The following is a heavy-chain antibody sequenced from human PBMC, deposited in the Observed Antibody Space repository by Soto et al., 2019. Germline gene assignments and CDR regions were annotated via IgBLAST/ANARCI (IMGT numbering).Heavy chain of an antibody. CDR1: GGSISSYY. D-gene: IGHD6-19*01. Sequence: SETLSLTCTVSGGSISSYYWSWIRQPPGNGLEWIGYIYNSGSTNYNPSLKSRVTISVDTCKNQFSLKLSSVTAADTAVYYCARGGSGWNSDYYYYYMDVWGKGTTVTVSS. J-gene: IGHJ6*03. V-gene: IGHV4-59*01. CDR3: ARGGSGWNSDYYYYYMDV. CDR2: IYNSGST.